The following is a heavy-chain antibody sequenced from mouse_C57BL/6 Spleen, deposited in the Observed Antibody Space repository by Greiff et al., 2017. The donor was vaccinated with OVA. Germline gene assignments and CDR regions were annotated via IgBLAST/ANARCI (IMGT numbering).Heavy chain of an antibody. CDR3: ARDGSSPPFDY. D-gene: IGHD1-1*01. V-gene: IGHV3-6*01. CDR1: GYSITSGYY. Sequence: EVQLVESGPGLVKPSQSLSLTCSVTGYSITSGYYWNWIRQFPGNKLEWMGYISYDGSNNYNPSLKNRISITRDTSKNQFFLKLNSVTTEDTATYYCARDGSSPPFDYWGQGTTLTVSS. CDR2: ISYDGSN. J-gene: IGHJ2*01.